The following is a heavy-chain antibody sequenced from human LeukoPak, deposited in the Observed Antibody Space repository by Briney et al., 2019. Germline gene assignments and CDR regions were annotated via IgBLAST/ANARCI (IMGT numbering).Heavy chain of an antibody. J-gene: IGHJ6*02. D-gene: IGHD2-2*01. CDR3: AKSIRFCSSSSCFAGYYNYGLHV. CDR1: RCTFSSYG. Sequence: PGGSLRLSCAASRCTFSSYGMHWVRQAPGKGLEWVAVISHGGSSKYFADSVKGRFTISRDNPKNMVDLQMHSLRAEDTAVYYCAKSIRFCSSSSCFAGYYNYGLHVWGQGTTVIVSS. V-gene: IGHV3-30*18. CDR2: ISHGGSSK.